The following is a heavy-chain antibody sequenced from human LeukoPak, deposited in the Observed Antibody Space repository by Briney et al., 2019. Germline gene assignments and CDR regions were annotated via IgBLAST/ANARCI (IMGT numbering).Heavy chain of an antibody. CDR1: GFTFSYAW. CDR3: ASLVGFSLYY. V-gene: IGHV3-15*01. J-gene: IGHJ4*02. Sequence: GGSLRLSCAGSGFTFSYAWMTWVRQGPGKGLEWVGHIRVRSDGGTTDYAAPVKGRFTISGDDSKNTLYLQMDSLQTEDTAVYYCASLVGFSLYYWGQGTLVTVSS. D-gene: IGHD1-26*01. CDR2: IRVRSDGGTT.